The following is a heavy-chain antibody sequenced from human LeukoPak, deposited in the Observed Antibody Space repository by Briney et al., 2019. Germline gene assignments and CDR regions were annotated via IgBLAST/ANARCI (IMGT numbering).Heavy chain of an antibody. J-gene: IGHJ4*02. CDR2: VSKSGSTK. D-gene: IGHD1-14*01. Sequence: GGSLRLSCAASGFIFSSYEMIWFRQAPGKGLEFVSYVSKSGSTKYYADSVRGRSTISRDDPKNSLYLQMNSLRAEDTALYFCAREDGQTGYYFDYWGQRILVTVSS. CDR3: AREDGQTGYYFDY. CDR1: GFIFSSYE. V-gene: IGHV3-48*03.